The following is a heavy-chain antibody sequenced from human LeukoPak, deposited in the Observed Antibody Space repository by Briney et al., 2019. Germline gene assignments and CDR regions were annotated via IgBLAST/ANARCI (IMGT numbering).Heavy chain of an antibody. CDR1: GFTFSSYG. CDR3: VPLLFDWLLYVEFDY. V-gene: IGHV3-64D*06. J-gene: IGHJ4*02. CDR2: ISSNGGST. Sequence: QPGRSLRLSCAASGFTFSSYGFHWVRQAPGKGLEYVSAISSNGGSTYYADSVKGRFTISRDNSKNTLYLQMSSLRAEDTAVYYCVPLLFDWLLYVEFDYWGQGTLVTVSS. D-gene: IGHD3-9*01.